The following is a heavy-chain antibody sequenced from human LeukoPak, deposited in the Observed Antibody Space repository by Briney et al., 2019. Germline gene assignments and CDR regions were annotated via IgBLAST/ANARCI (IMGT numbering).Heavy chain of an antibody. CDR1: GFTFSSYA. D-gene: IGHD3-10*01. V-gene: IGHV3-66*01. CDR3: ARAHYGSGRGAFDI. J-gene: IGHJ3*02. CDR2: IYSGGST. Sequence: PGGSLRLSCAASGFTFSSYAMSRVRQAPGKGLEWVSVIYSGGSTYYADSVKGRFTISRDNSKNTLYLQMNSLRAEDTAVYYCARAHYGSGRGAFDIWGQGTMVTVSS.